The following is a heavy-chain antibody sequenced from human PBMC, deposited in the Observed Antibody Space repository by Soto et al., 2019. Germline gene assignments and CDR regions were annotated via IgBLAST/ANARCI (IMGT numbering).Heavy chain of an antibody. J-gene: IGHJ4*02. CDR2: IYYSGST. V-gene: IGHV4-39*01. CDR1: GGSISSSSYY. Sequence: TLSLTCTVSGGSISSSSYYWGWIRQPPGKGLEWIGSIYYSGSTYYNPSLKSRVTISVDTSKNQFSLKLSSVTAADTAVYYCASVNTGARPLWGQGTLVTVSS. CDR3: ASVNTGARPL. D-gene: IGHD6-6*01.